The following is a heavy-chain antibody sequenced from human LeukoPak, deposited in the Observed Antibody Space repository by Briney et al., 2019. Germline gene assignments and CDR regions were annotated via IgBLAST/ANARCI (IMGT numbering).Heavy chain of an antibody. Sequence: PGGSLRLSCEASGFTFSAFAMRWVRHAPGKGLQWVSSIGAGGSTYYADSVNGRFTMSRDNSRNTVYLQMNSLRADDTAVYFCAEGGTVGVNEYWGQGTLVTVSS. CDR3: AEGGTVGVNEY. J-gene: IGHJ4*02. CDR2: IGAGGST. V-gene: IGHV3-23*01. D-gene: IGHD1-26*01. CDR1: GFTFSAFA.